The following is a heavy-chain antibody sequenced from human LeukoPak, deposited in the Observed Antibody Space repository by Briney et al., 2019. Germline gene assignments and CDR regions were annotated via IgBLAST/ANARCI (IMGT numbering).Heavy chain of an antibody. D-gene: IGHD2-2*01. V-gene: IGHV4-38-2*01. CDR3: ARVGFYCSSTSCYAGLDY. J-gene: IGHJ4*02. CDR2: IYYSGST. Sequence: SETLSLTCAVSGYSISNGYYWGWIRQPPGKGLEWIGYIYYSGSTYYNPSLKSRVTISVDTSKNQFSLKLSSVTAADTAVYYCARVGFYCSSTSCYAGLDYWGQGTLVTVSS. CDR1: GYSISNGYY.